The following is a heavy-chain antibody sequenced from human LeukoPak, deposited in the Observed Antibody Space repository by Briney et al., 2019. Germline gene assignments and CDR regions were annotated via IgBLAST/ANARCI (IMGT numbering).Heavy chain of an antibody. D-gene: IGHD3-10*01. J-gene: IGHJ5*02. CDR2: INHSGST. CDR1: GGSFSDYY. Sequence: PETLSLTCAVYGGSFSDYYWSWIRQPPGKGLEWIGEINHSGSTNYNPSLKSRVTISVDTSKNQFSLKLSSVTAADTAVYYCARGSSELLWFGELLSCWFDPWGQGTLVTVSS. CDR3: ARGSSELLWFGELLSCWFDP. V-gene: IGHV4-34*01.